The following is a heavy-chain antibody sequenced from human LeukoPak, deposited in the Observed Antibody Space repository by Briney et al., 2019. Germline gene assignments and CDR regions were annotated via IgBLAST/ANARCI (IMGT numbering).Heavy chain of an antibody. CDR2: ISGSGGST. CDR1: GFTFSNSA. CDR3: AKDHSYDFWSGYSNDAFDI. Sequence: GGSLRLSCAASGFTFSNSAMNWVRQAPGKGLEWVSAISGSGGSTYYADSVKGRFTISRDNSKNTLYLQMNSLRAEDTAVYYCAKDHSYDFWSGYSNDAFDIWGQGTMVTVSS. V-gene: IGHV3-23*01. J-gene: IGHJ3*02. D-gene: IGHD3-3*01.